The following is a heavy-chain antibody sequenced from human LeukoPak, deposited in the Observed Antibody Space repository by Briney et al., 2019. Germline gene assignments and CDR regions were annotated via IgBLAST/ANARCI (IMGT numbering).Heavy chain of an antibody. Sequence: SVKVSCKASGGTFSSYAISWVRQAPGQGLEWMGGIIPIFGTANYAQKFQGRVTVTADESTSTAYMELSSLRSEDTAVYYCARQWPINYYYYGMDVWGQGTTVTVSS. CDR2: IIPIFGTA. D-gene: IGHD6-19*01. CDR3: ARQWPINYYYYGMDV. CDR1: GGTFSSYA. J-gene: IGHJ6*02. V-gene: IGHV1-69*13.